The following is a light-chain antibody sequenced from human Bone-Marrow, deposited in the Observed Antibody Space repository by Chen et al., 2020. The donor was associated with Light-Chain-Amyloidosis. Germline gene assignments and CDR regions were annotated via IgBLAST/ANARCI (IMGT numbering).Light chain of an antibody. J-gene: IGKJ3*01. CDR3: QHYGDSLFT. Sequence: VLTQSLGTLTFSPGERPTLSCRVSQSVSSTHLAWYQQKPGQAPRLLIYGASTRATGIPDRFSGTGSATDFTLTISRVESEDFAIYYCQHYGDSLFTFGPGTKVDIE. CDR1: QSVSSTH. V-gene: IGKV3-20*01. CDR2: GAS.